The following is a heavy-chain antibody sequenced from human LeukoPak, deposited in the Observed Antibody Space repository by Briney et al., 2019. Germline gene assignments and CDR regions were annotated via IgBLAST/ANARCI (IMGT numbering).Heavy chain of an antibody. CDR2: IYSGGST. CDR3: ARGGDGYNWGFDY. CDR1: GFTVSSNY. V-gene: IGHV3-66*01. Sequence: PGGSLRLSCAASGFTVSSNYMSWVRQAPGMGLEWVSVIYSGGSTYYADSVKGRFTISRDNSKNTLYLQMNSLRAEDTAVYYCARGGDGYNWGFDYWGQGTLVTVSS. J-gene: IGHJ4*02. D-gene: IGHD5-24*01.